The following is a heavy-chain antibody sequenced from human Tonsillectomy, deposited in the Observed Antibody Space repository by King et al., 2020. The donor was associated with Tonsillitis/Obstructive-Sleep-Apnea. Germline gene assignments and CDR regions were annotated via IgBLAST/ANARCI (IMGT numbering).Heavy chain of an antibody. CDR1: GFTFSNYA. J-gene: IGHJ3*01. CDR3: AKDGVITISGVAVVTFDF. V-gene: IGHV3-23*04. Sequence: VQLVESGGGLVQPGGSLRLSCAASGFTFSNYAMSWVRQAPGKGLEWVSGISASDGTTYYADSVKGRFTISRDNSKNTLYLQMNSLRAEDTAAYYCAKDGVITISGVAVVTFDFWGKGTMVTVSS. D-gene: IGHD3-3*01. CDR2: ISASDGTT.